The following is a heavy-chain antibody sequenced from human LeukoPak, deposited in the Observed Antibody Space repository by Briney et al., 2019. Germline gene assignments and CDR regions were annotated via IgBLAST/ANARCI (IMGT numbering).Heavy chain of an antibody. J-gene: IGHJ6*02. CDR2: ISWNSGSI. CDR3: AKGGYFDYYYGMDV. Sequence: PGRSLRLSCAASGFTFDDYAMHWVRQAPGKGLEWVSSISWNSGSIGYADSVKGRFIISRDNAKNSLYLQMNSLRAEDTALYYCAKGGYFDYYYGMDVWGQGTTVTVSS. CDR1: GFTFDDYA. D-gene: IGHD5-12*01. V-gene: IGHV3-9*01.